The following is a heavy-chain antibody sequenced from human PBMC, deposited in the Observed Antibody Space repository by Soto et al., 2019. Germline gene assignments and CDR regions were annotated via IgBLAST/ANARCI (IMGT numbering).Heavy chain of an antibody. J-gene: IGHJ1*01. D-gene: IGHD3-22*01. CDR2: ISSSGSSI. CDR1: GFTFSTYE. Sequence: LRLSCAASGFTFSTYEMNWVRQAPGKGLEWVSYISSSGSSIYYADSVKGRFTISRDNAWNSLHLQMNSLRVEDTAVYYCARDGYDSSGDSEYFQYWGQGTLVTVSS. V-gene: IGHV3-48*03. CDR3: ARDGYDSSGDSEYFQY.